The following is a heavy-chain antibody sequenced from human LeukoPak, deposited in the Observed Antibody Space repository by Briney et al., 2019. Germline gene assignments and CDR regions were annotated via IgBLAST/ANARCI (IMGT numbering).Heavy chain of an antibody. J-gene: IGHJ6*03. Sequence: PGGSLRLSCAASGFTVITNDMTWVRQAPGKGLEWVSGISWNSGSIGYADSVKGRFTISRDNAKNSLYLQMNSLRAEDTALYYCAKGVAAGYYYYMDVWGKATTVTVSS. CDR2: ISWNSGSI. V-gene: IGHV3-9*01. CDR3: AKGVAAGYYYYMDV. CDR1: GFTVITND. D-gene: IGHD6-13*01.